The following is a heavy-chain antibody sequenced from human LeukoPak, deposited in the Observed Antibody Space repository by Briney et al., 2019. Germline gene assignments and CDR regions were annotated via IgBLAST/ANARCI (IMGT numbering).Heavy chain of an antibody. CDR3: ARDLGYDNSGYYLFDS. V-gene: IGHV3-30*01. Sequence: GGPLRLSCAASGFTFSSYAMHWVRQAPGKGLEWVAVISYDGSNKYYADSVKGRFTISRDNSKNTLYLQMNSLRAEDTAVYFCARDLGYDNSGYYLFDSWGQGTLVTVSS. D-gene: IGHD3-22*01. CDR2: ISYDGSNK. CDR1: GFTFSSYA. J-gene: IGHJ4*02.